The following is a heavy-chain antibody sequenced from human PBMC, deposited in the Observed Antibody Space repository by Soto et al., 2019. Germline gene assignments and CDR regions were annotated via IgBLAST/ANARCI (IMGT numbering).Heavy chain of an antibody. V-gene: IGHV4-30-2*01. CDR1: GGSISSGGYS. Sequence: SETLSLTCAVSGGSISSGGYSWSWIRQPPGKGLEWIGYIYHSGSTYYNPSLKSRVTISVDRSKNQFSLKLSSVTAADTAVYYCARRYAVAGLLYFDYWGQGTLVTVSS. CDR3: ARRYAVAGLLYFDY. CDR2: IYHSGST. D-gene: IGHD1-26*01. J-gene: IGHJ4*02.